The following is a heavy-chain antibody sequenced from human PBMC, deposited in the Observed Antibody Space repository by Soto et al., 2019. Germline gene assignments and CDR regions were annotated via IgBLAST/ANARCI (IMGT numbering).Heavy chain of an antibody. CDR3: ARRRDSSSWYLDY. J-gene: IGHJ4*02. CDR1: GGSIRSSSYY. CDR2: IYYSGST. Sequence: LEMQSHTRSVAGGSIRSSSYYWGWIRQPPGKGLEWIGSIYYSGSTYYNPSLKSRVTISVDTSKNQFSLKLSSVTAADTAVYYCARRRDSSSWYLDYWGQGTLVTVSS. D-gene: IGHD6-13*01. V-gene: IGHV4-39*01.